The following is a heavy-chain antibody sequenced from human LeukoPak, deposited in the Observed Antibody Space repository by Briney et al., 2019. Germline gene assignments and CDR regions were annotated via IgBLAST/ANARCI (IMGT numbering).Heavy chain of an antibody. J-gene: IGHJ5*02. D-gene: IGHD6-19*01. CDR3: ARVRQWLVRGWFDP. V-gene: IGHV4-34*01. Sequence: KSSETLSLTCAVYGGSFSGYYWSWIRQPPGKGLEWIGEINHSGSTNYNPSLKSRVTISVDTSKNQFSLKLSSVTAADTAVSYCARVRQWLVRGWFDPWGQGTLVTVSS. CDR2: INHSGST. CDR1: GGSFSGYY.